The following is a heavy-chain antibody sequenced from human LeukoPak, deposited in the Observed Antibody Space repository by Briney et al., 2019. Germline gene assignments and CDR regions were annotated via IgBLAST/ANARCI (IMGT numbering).Heavy chain of an antibody. CDR2: IYHSGST. J-gene: IGHJ4*02. CDR3: ARGGPSYPLTMVRGVTHYFDY. V-gene: IGHV4-38-2*02. CDR1: GYSISSGYY. D-gene: IGHD3-10*01. Sequence: SETLSLTCTVSGYSISSGYYWGWIRQPPGKGLEWIGSIYHSGSTYYNPSLKSRVTISVDTSKNQFSLKLSSVTAADTAVYYCARGGPSYPLTMVRGVTHYFDYWGQGTLVTVSS.